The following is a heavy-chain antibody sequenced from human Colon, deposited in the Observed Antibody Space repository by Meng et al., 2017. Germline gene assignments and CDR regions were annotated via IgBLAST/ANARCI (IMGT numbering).Heavy chain of an antibody. CDR1: GYTFSGYI. Sequence: ASVKVSCKASGYTFSGYIVHWVRQAPGQGLEWMGWINPNSGVTNYAQRFQGRVTMTRDTSISTAYMELSRLRSDDTAVYYCARSGGDYSRVEYWGQGTLVTGAS. V-gene: IGHV1-2*02. D-gene: IGHD4-17*01. CDR3: ARSGGDYSRVEY. J-gene: IGHJ4*02. CDR2: INPNSGVT.